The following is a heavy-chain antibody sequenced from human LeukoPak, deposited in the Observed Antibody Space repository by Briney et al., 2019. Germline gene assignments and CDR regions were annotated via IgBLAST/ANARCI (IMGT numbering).Heavy chain of an antibody. Sequence: SETLSLTCTVSGGSISSSNYYWGWIRQPPGKGLEWIGSIYYSGSTYYNPSLKSRVTISVDTSKNQFSLKLSSVTAADTAVYYCARDSSRDYYYYYMDVWGKGTTVTVSS. CDR2: IYYSGST. J-gene: IGHJ6*03. V-gene: IGHV4-39*07. CDR1: GGSISSSNYY. CDR3: ARDSSRDYYYYYMDV. D-gene: IGHD6-13*01.